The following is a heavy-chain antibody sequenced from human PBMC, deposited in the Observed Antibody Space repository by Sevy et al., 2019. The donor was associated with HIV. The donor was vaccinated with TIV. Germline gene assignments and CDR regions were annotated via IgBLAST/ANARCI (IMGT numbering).Heavy chain of an antibody. V-gene: IGHV3-15*07. J-gene: IGHJ4*02. D-gene: IGHD3-22*01. CDR3: TTDPAPCSDTSTYNYLCPAAY. CDR2: IKCTIDGGPPP. Sequence: GGSLRLSCAASGVSFSNAWMNWVRQAPGKGLEWVGHIKCTIDGGPPPRYAAPVSDRFTISKDYSINTLYVHLQMNSLRTEDTAVYYCTTDPAPCSDTSTYNYLCPAAYWGQGTLVTVSS. CDR1: GVSFSNAW.